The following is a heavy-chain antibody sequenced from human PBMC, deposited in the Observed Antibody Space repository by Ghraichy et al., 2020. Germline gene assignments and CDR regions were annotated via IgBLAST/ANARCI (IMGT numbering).Heavy chain of an antibody. D-gene: IGHD2-2*01. CDR3: SKGIVVVPAAPGERYFDY. Sequence: GGSLRLSCAASGFTFSSYAMGWVRQAPGMGLEWVSSISGSGGSTYYADSVKDRFTISRDNSKNTLYLQMNSLRAEDTAVYFCSKGIVVVPAAPGERYFDYWGQGTLVTVSS. J-gene: IGHJ4*02. CDR2: ISGSGGST. CDR1: GFTFSSYA. V-gene: IGHV3-23*01.